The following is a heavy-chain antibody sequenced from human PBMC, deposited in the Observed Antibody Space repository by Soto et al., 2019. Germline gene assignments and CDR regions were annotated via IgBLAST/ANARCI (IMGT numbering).Heavy chain of an antibody. J-gene: IGHJ4*02. D-gene: IGHD2-15*01. V-gene: IGHV4-59*01. CDR3: ARVPYCSGGSCFSSIYYFDY. Sequence: SETLSLTCTVSGGSISSYYWSWIRQPPGKGLEWIGYIYYSGSTNYNPSLKTRVTISVDTSKNQFSLKLSSVTAADTAVYYCARVPYCSGGSCFSSIYYFDYWGQGTLVTVSS. CDR1: GGSISSYY. CDR2: IYYSGST.